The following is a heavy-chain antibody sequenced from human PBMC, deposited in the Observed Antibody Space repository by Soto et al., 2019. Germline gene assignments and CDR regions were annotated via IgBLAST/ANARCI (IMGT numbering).Heavy chain of an antibody. Sequence: EVQLVESGGGLVQPGRSLRLSCAASGFTFDDYAMHWVRQAPGKGLEWVSGISWNSGSIGYADSVKSRFTISRDNAKNPLYLQMNSLRAEDTALYYCAKDILRFGGVFDYWGQGTLVTVSS. J-gene: IGHJ4*02. CDR2: ISWNSGSI. CDR1: GFTFDDYA. D-gene: IGHD3-10*01. CDR3: AKDILRFGGVFDY. V-gene: IGHV3-9*01.